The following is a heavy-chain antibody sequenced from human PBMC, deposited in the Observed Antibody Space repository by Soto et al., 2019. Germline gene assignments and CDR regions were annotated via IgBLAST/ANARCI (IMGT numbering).Heavy chain of an antibody. CDR1: DVSVSGNTYY. D-gene: IGHD3-22*01. CDR3: ARRRYCDSVDALDI. CDR2: IYYSGST. V-gene: IGHV4-61*01. Sequence: QVHLQESGPGLVKPSETLSLTCTVSDVSVSGNTYYWTWIRQPPGKGLEWIAYIYYSGSTNYNPSLKSRVTISVDTSKNQFSLKLSSVTAADTAVYYCARRRYCDSVDALDIWGQGTMVTVSS. J-gene: IGHJ3*02.